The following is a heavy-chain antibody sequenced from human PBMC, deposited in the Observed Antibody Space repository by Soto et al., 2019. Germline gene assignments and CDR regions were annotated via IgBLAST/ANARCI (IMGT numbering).Heavy chain of an antibody. CDR1: GYTFANYG. V-gene: IGHV1-18*01. CDR2: ISAYNGNI. CDR3: AREPPADEDYGHDY. Sequence: QVQLVQSGVEVKKPGASVKVSCKGSGYTFANYGINWVRQAPGQGLEWMGWISAYNGNINYAQKLQGRVTMTTDTSTSTAYMELRSLRSDDTAVYYCAREPPADEDYGHDYWGQGTRVIVSS. D-gene: IGHD4-17*01. J-gene: IGHJ4*02.